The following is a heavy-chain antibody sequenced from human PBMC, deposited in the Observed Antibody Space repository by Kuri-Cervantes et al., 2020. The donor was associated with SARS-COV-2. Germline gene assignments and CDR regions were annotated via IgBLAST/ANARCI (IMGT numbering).Heavy chain of an antibody. D-gene: IGHD3-22*01. Sequence: SQTLSLTCAVSGYSISSGYYWGWIRQPPGKGLEWVGYIYYSGSTYSNPSLESRVTMSVDTSKNQFSLKLSSVTAADTAVYYCASCHDSSGYYYYYYMDVWGKGTTVTVSS. V-gene: IGHV4-38-2*01. CDR1: GYSISSGYY. CDR2: IYYSGST. CDR3: ASCHDSSGYYYYYYMDV. J-gene: IGHJ6*03.